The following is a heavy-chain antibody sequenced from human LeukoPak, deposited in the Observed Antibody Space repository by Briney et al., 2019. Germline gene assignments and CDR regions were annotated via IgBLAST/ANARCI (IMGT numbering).Heavy chain of an antibody. V-gene: IGHV4-30-4*01. CDR3: ARGGPPTVTRFDY. CDR2: IYYSGST. D-gene: IGHD4-17*01. J-gene: IGHJ4*02. Sequence: SQTLSVTCTVSGGSISSGDYYWSWIRQPPGKGLEWIGYIYYSGSTYYNPSLKSRVTISVDTSKNQFSLKLSSVTAADTAVYYCARGGPPTVTRFDYWGQGTLVTVSS. CDR1: GGSISSGDYY.